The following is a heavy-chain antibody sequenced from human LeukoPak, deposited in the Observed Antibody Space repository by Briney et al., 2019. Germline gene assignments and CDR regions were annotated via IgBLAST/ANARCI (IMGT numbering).Heavy chain of an antibody. CDR2: INHSGST. J-gene: IGHJ4*02. Sequence: SETLSLTCAVYGGSLSGYYWSWIRQPPGKGLEWIGEINHSGSTNYNPSLKSRVTISVDTSKNQFSLKLSSVTAADTAVYYCARAAAAGGHYFDYWGQGTLVTVSS. D-gene: IGHD6-13*01. CDR3: ARAAAAGGHYFDY. CDR1: GGSLSGYY. V-gene: IGHV4-34*01.